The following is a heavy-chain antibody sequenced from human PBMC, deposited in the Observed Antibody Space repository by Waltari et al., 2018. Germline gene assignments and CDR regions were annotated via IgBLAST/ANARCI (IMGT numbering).Heavy chain of an antibody. CDR3: ASDPGFANGMDV. J-gene: IGHJ6*04. CDR2: TKGGGNT. V-gene: IGHV3-53*01. CDR1: GFIVSNNY. Sequence: EVQLVESGGGLIQPGGSLRLSCAASGFIVSNNYMSWVRQAPGKGLEWVSVTKGGGNTFYSDSVKGRFTISTDDSSNTLSLQMNSLRVEDTAVYYCASDPGFANGMDVWGKGTTVTVSS.